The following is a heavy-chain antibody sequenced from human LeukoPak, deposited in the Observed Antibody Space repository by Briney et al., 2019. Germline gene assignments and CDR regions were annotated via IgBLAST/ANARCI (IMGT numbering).Heavy chain of an antibody. CDR3: ARGGWEDAFDI. CDR2: IYHSGST. J-gene: IGHJ3*02. D-gene: IGHD1-26*01. CDR1: GYSISSGYY. V-gene: IGHV4-38-2*02. Sequence: SETLSLTCTVSGYSISSGYYWGWIRQPPGKGLECIGTIYHSGSTYYNPSLKSRVTISVDTSKNQFSLKLSSVTAADTAVYYCARGGWEDAFDIWGQGTMVTVSS.